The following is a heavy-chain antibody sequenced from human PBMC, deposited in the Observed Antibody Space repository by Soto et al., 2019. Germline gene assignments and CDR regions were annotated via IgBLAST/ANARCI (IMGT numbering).Heavy chain of an antibody. CDR3: ARDRQWLFLDAFDI. Sequence: GSLRLSCAASGFTFISYEMNCFRQSAGKGLEWVSYISSSGSTIYYADSVKGRFTISRDNAKNSLYLQMNSLRAEDTAVYYCARDRQWLFLDAFDIWGQGTMVTVSS. D-gene: IGHD6-19*01. V-gene: IGHV3-48*03. J-gene: IGHJ3*02. CDR2: ISSSGSTI. CDR1: GFTFISYE.